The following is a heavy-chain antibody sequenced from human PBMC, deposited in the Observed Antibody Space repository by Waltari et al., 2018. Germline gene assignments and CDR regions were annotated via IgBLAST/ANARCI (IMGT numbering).Heavy chain of an antibody. Sequence: VQLVESGGGLAQQGGSWTLSGVASGVTFSTYSMNWVRQTPGRGLEGIVYVSFDARTKDYAHAVRGRSTLSSDNAYNSLYPEVDSLGAGETAGFFWAGGKSRESISRWGLFDPWGQGTVVPVS. CDR3: AGGKSRESISRWGLFDP. D-gene: IGHD7-27*01. V-gene: IGHV3-48*04. CDR1: GVTFSTYS. CDR2: VSFDARTK. J-gene: IGHJ5*02.